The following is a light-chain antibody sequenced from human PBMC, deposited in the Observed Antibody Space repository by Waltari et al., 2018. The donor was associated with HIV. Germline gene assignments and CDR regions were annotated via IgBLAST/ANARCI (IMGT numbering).Light chain of an antibody. V-gene: IGLV6-57*04. CDR2: ENN. J-gene: IGLJ3*02. CDR1: SGSIASNY. CDR3: QSYDSTNVV. Sequence: NFMLTQPHSLSESPGKTVTISCTRSSGSIASNYVLWSQQSPGSVPSNVIYENNQRPSGVPALFSGSIDSSSNSASLTISRLKTEDEAEYYCQSYDSTNVVFGGGTKLTVL.